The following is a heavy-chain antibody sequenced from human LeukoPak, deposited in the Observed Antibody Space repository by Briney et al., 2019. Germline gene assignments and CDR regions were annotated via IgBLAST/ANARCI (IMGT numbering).Heavy chain of an antibody. J-gene: IGHJ4*02. D-gene: IGHD6-13*01. CDR3: VAIAAVAIY. CDR1: GFAFSGYG. CDR2: IRYAGSSK. Sequence: GGSLRRSCVASGFAFSGYGMHWVRQAPGKGLEWVTFIRYAGSSKYYADSVKGRFTISRDNSESTLYLQMNSLRPEDTAVYYCVAIAAVAIYWGQGTLVTVSS. V-gene: IGHV3-30*02.